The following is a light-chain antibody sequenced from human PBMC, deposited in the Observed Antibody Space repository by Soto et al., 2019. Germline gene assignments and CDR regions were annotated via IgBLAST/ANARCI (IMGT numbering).Light chain of an antibody. J-gene: IGLJ1*01. Sequence: QSALTQPPSASGSPGQSVTISCTGTSSDVGGYNYVSWYQQHPGKVPKLRIYEVSKRPSGVPDRFSGSKSGNTASLTVSGLQAEDEADYYCSSYAGSDNFVFGTGTKVTVL. V-gene: IGLV2-8*01. CDR2: EVS. CDR1: SSDVGGYNY. CDR3: SSYAGSDNFV.